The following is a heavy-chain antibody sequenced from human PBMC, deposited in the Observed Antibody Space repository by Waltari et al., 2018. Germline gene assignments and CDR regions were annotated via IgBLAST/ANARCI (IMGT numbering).Heavy chain of an antibody. J-gene: IGHJ4*02. CDR1: GSTLTSHQ. V-gene: IGHV1-2*02. CDR3: ARSPFDY. CDR2: IFPSSGAT. Sequence: QVQLVQSGAEVKTSGASVRVYCQASGSTLTSHQLYWLRQSPGQGLEWVGWIFPSSGATRYSQNFQGRVSLTRDTSLNIAYMDLTRLTSDDTATYYCARSPFDYWGQGTLVTVSS.